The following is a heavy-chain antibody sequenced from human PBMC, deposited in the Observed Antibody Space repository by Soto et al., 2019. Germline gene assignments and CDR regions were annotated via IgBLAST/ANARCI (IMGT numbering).Heavy chain of an antibody. V-gene: IGHV3-23*01. Sequence: EVQLLESGGNLVQPEGSLRLSCAASGFTFGNYAMTWVRQAPGKGLEWVSTIGGSGDSTYYADSVKGRFTISRDNSKNTLYLQMNSLRAEDTAIYYCAKGSSGFRLFDYWGQGALVTVSS. CDR2: IGGSGDST. CDR3: AKGSSGFRLFDY. J-gene: IGHJ4*02. CDR1: GFTFGNYA. D-gene: IGHD3-22*01.